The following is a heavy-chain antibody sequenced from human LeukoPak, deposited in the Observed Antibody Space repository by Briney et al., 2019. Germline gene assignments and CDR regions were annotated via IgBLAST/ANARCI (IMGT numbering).Heavy chain of an antibody. V-gene: IGHV1-8*01. CDR2: MSPSSGNT. D-gene: IGHD1-26*01. J-gene: IGHJ4*02. CDR1: GYIFTTYD. Sequence: ASVKVSCKASGYIFTTYDINWVRQAPGQGPEWLGWMSPSSGNTGLAQKSQGRVSMTRDTSIHTAYMELSSLTSDDTAVYYCTRGEGIVGSYWGQGTLVTVSS. CDR3: TRGEGIVGSY.